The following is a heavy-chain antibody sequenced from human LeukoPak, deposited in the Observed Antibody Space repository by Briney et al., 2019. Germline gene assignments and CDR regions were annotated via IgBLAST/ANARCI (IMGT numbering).Heavy chain of an antibody. CDR3: ARDRAAAGTSRGLDY. D-gene: IGHD6-13*01. CDR1: GFTFSDYY. J-gene: IGHJ4*02. V-gene: IGHV3-11*05. CDR2: ISSSSSYT. Sequence: GGSLRLSCAASGFTFSDYYMSWIRQAPGKGLEWVSYISSSSSYTNYADSVKGRITISRDNAKNSLYLQMNSLRAEDTAVYYCARDRAAAGTSRGLDYWGQGTLVTVSS.